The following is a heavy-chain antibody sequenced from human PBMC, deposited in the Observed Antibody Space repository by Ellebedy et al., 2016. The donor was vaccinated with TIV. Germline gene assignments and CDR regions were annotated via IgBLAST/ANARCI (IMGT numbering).Heavy chain of an antibody. V-gene: IGHV4-39*01. D-gene: IGHD5-12*01. CDR2: IDYTGST. CDR3: ARHKWLQPIPYFDY. Sequence: SETLSLTCTVSGGSIRSSDIYYWGWIRQPPGKGLEWIGSIDYTGSTSYNPSLKSRVSISVDTSNNQFSLNLISVTAADTSVYYCARHKWLQPIPYFDYWGQGTLVTVSS. J-gene: IGHJ4*02. CDR1: GGSIRSSDIYY.